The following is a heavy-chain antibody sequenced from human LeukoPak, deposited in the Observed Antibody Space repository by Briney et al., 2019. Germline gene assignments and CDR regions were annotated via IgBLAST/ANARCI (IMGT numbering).Heavy chain of an antibody. CDR1: GYTFTGYY. D-gene: IGHD2-2*01. J-gene: IGHJ4*02. CDR3: ARDVVPAAPFDY. V-gene: IGHV1-2*02. Sequence: ASVKVSCKASGYTFTGYYMHWVRQAPGQGLEWMGWINPNSGGTNYAQKFQGRVTMTRDTSISTAYMELGRLRSDDTAVYYCARDVVPAAPFDYWGQGTLVTVSS. CDR2: INPNSGGT.